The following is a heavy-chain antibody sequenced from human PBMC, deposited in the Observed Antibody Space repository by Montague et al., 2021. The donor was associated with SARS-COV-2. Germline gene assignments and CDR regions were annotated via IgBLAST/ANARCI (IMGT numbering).Heavy chain of an antibody. V-gene: IGHV4-39*01. CDR3: GEMVAYGWFDP. Sequence: SETLSLTCTVSSGSINSSRYYWGWVRPPPGKGLEWIGAIDYSGTTYYSLSLKSRVTISVDTYKIQFSLKVNAATAAATAVYYCGEMVAYGWFDPWGQGLLVTV. D-gene: IGHD2-8*01. J-gene: IGHJ5*02. CDR1: SGSINSSRYY. CDR2: IDYSGTT.